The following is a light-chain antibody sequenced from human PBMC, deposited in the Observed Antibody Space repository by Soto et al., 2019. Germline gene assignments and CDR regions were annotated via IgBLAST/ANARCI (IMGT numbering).Light chain of an antibody. CDR3: QQYDNLPYT. CDR2: DAS. CDR1: QDISNY. Sequence: DIQMTQSPSSLSASVGDRVTITCQASQDISNYLNWYQQKPGKAPKLLIYDASNLETGVPSRFIGSGSGTDFTFTISSLKPEDIATYYCQQYDNLPYTFGQGTKLEIK. J-gene: IGKJ2*01. V-gene: IGKV1-33*01.